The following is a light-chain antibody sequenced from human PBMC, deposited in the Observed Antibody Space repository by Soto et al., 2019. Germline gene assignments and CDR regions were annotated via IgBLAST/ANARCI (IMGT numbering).Light chain of an antibody. Sequence: DIVMTQSPDSLTVSLGETATINCKSSQSVLNTSNKKNYISWFQQKSGRPPKLLIYWASTRESGVPDRFSCSGSEADFILTINNVQAEDGAVYYCQQYYSTVKYSVAQGTKLDIK. J-gene: IGKJ2*01. CDR3: QQYYSTVKYS. CDR2: WAS. CDR1: QSVLNTSNKKNY. V-gene: IGKV4-1*01.